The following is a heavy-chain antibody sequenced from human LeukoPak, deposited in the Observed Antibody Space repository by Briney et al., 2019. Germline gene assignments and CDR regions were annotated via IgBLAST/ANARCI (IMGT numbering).Heavy chain of an antibody. V-gene: IGHV4-39*07. Sequence: SETLSLTCTVSGGSISSSSYHWGWIRQPPGKGLEWIGSIYYSGSTYYNPSLKSRVTISVDTSKNQFSLKLSSVTAADTAVYYCAREVDTAIPLHAFDIWGQGTMVTVSS. D-gene: IGHD5-18*01. CDR3: AREVDTAIPLHAFDI. CDR2: IYYSGST. J-gene: IGHJ3*02. CDR1: GGSISSSSYH.